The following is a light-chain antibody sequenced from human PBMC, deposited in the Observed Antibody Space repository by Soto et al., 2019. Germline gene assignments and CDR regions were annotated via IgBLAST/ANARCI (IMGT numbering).Light chain of an antibody. J-gene: IGKJ4*01. CDR3: QQRTSLPLLT. CDR2: DAS. Sequence: EIVLTQSPATLSLSPGERATLSCRASQSVSIYLAWYQQKPGQAPRLLIYDASNRATGIPARFSGSGSGTDFTLTISSLEPDDFAVYYCQQRTSLPLLTFGGGTKVDIK. CDR1: QSVSIY. V-gene: IGKV3-11*01.